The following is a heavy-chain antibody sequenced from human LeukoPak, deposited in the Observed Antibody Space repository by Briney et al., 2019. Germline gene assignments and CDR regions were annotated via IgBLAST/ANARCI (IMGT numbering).Heavy chain of an antibody. D-gene: IGHD2-15*01. Sequence: GESLKISCKGSGYIFPSYWIAWVRQMPGKGLEWMGIIYPGDSDTRYSPSFQGQVTISADKSISTAYLQWSSLKTSDTAMYYCARRPSVVTATADDYWGQGTLVTVSS. V-gene: IGHV5-51*01. CDR2: IYPGDSDT. J-gene: IGHJ4*02. CDR1: GYIFPSYW. CDR3: ARRPSVVTATADDY.